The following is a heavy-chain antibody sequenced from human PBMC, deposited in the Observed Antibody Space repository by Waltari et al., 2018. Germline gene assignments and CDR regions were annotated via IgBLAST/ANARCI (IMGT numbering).Heavy chain of an antibody. J-gene: IGHJ4*02. CDR2: INHSGST. CDR1: GGSFSGYY. V-gene: IGHV4-34*01. D-gene: IGHD5-12*01. Sequence: QVQLQQWGAGLLKPSETLSLTCAVYGGSFSGYYWSWFRQPPGKGLEWIGEINHSGSTNYNPSLKSRVTISVDTSKNQFSLKLSSVTAADTAVYYCARGGNSGYDSGTPFDYWGQGTLVTVSS. CDR3: ARGGNSGYDSGTPFDY.